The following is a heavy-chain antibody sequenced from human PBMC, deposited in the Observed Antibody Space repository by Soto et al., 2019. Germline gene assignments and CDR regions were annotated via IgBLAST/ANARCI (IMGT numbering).Heavy chain of an antibody. J-gene: IGHJ3*02. V-gene: IGHV4-59*01. D-gene: IGHD6-13*01. CDR3: ARAPYSSSRDDAFDI. Sequence: SETLSLTCTVSGGSISSYYWSWIRQPPGKGLEWIGYIYYSGSTNYNPSLKSRVTISVDTSKNQFSLKLSSVTAADTAVYYCARAPYSSSRDDAFDIWGQGTMVTVSS. CDR2: IYYSGST. CDR1: GGSISSYY.